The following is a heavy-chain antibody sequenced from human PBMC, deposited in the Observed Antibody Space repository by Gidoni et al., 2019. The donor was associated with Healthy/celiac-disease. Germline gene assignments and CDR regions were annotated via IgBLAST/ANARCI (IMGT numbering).Heavy chain of an antibody. J-gene: IGHJ2*01. CDR2: IYYSGST. V-gene: IGHV4-39*01. Sequence: QLQLQESGPGLVKPSETLSLTCTVSGGSISSNNYYWGWIRQTPGKGLEWIGSIYYSGSTYYNPSLKSRVTISVDTSKNQFSLKLSSVTAADTAVYYCARPRSGSETNWYFDLWGRGTLVTVSS. CDR1: GGSISSNNYY. D-gene: IGHD1-26*01. CDR3: ARPRSGSETNWYFDL.